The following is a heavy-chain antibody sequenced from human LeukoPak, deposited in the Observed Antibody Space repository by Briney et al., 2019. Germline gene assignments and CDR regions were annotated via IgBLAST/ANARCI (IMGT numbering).Heavy chain of an antibody. CDR2: IYYSGST. J-gene: IGHJ6*03. CDR3: ATHSSSSYYYYYMDV. D-gene: IGHD6-6*01. CDR1: GGSISSYY. V-gene: IGHV4-59*12. Sequence: SETLSLTCTVSGGSISSYYWSWIRQPPGKGLEWIGYIYYSGSTNYNPSLKSRVTMSVDTSKNQFSLKLSSVTAADTAVYYCATHSSSSYYYYYMDVWGKGTTVTVSS.